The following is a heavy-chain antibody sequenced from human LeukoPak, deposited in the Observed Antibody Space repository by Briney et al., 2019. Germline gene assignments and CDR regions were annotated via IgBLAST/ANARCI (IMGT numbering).Heavy chain of an antibody. Sequence: GGSLRLSCAASGFTFSDYYMSWIRQAPGKGLEWVSYISSSSSYANYADSVKGRFTISRDNAKNSLYLQINSLRAEDTAVYYCARDYYDYVWGSYRAYFDYWGQGTLVTVSS. J-gene: IGHJ4*02. CDR1: GFTFSDYY. CDR2: ISSSSSYA. V-gene: IGHV3-11*06. CDR3: ARDYYDYVWGSYRAYFDY. D-gene: IGHD3-16*02.